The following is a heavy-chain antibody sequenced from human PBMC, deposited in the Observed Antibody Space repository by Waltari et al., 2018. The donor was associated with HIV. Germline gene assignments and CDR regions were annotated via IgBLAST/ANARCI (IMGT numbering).Heavy chain of an antibody. V-gene: IGHV4-31*04. CDR2: FSGSWPP. CDR3: ATSSRDSRGLPRAFDY. J-gene: IGHJ4*02. D-gene: IGHD2-15*01. Sequence: QVRLQESGPGLLKPAQDLSLSCSVAGVSVTNGGYFWTWVRQFPGKGLQWFWYFSGSWPPHYNPSLESRLYSTLDTSKNRFSLRLWSVTTADTAVYFCATSSRDSRGLPRAFDYWGQGALVTVSS. CDR1: GVSVTNGGYF.